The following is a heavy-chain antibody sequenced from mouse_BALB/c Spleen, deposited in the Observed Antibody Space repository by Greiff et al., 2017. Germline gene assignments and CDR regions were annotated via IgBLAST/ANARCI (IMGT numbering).Heavy chain of an antibody. D-gene: IGHD2-3*01. J-gene: IGHJ3*01. V-gene: IGHV1-77*01. CDR1: GYTFTDYV. CDR3: ARGMGSAWFAY. CDR2: IYPGSGST. Sequence: QVQLKQSGPELVKPGASVKMSCKASGYTFTDYVISWVKQRTGQGLEWIGEIYPGSGSTYYNEKFKGKATLTADKSSNTAYMQLSSLTSEDSAVYFCARGMGSAWFAYWGQGTLVTVSA.